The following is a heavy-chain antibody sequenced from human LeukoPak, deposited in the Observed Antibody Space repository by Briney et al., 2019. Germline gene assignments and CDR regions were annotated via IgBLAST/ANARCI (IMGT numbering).Heavy chain of an antibody. CDR3: AKHPRYCSSTSCHTNWFDP. J-gene: IGHJ5*02. V-gene: IGHV4-34*01. D-gene: IGHD2-2*02. CDR1: GGSFSAYY. Sequence: SETLSLTCAVSGGSFSAYYWSWIRQPPGKGLEWIGEINLSGNTNYNPSLKSRVTISLDTSKNQFSLNLSSVTAADTAVYYCAKHPRYCSSTSCHTNWFDPWGQGTLVTVSS. CDR2: INLSGNT.